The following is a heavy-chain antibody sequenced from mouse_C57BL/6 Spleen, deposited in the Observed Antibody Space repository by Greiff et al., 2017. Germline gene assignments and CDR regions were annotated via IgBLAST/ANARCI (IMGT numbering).Heavy chain of an antibody. CDR2: IYPGNSDT. D-gene: IGHD2-2*01. CDR1: GYTFTSSW. CDR3: TREEDGYAWFAY. Sequence: VQLQQSGTVLARPGASVKMSCKTSGYTFTSSWMHWVKQRPGQGLEWIGAIYPGNSDTSYNQKFKGKAKLTAVTSASTAYMELSSLTNEDSAVYYCTREEDGYAWFAYWGQGTLVTVSA. V-gene: IGHV1-5*01. J-gene: IGHJ3*01.